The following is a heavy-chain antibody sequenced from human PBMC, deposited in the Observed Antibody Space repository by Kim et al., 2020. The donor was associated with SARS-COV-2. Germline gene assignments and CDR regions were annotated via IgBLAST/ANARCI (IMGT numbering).Heavy chain of an antibody. CDR2: INAGNGNT. V-gene: IGHV1-3*01. CDR3: ARDGPTIAAAGHYYYYGMDV. J-gene: IGHJ6*02. D-gene: IGHD6-13*01. Sequence: ASVKVSCKASGYTFTSYAMHWVRQAPGQRLEWMGWINAGNGNTKYSQKFQGRVTITRDTSASTAYMELSSLRSEDTAVYYCARDGPTIAAAGHYYYYGMDVWGQGTTVTVSS. CDR1: GYTFTSYA.